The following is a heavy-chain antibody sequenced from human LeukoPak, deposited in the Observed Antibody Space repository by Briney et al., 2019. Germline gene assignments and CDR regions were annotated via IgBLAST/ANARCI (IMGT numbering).Heavy chain of an antibody. CDR2: INDDGSYT. CDR3: ARVSGPGMNEYYHL. CDR1: GITFRWVR. J-gene: IGHJ1*01. V-gene: IGHV3-74*01. Sequence: GGSLSLYCAASGITFRWVRMHWVRQAPGQGLVWVSRINDDGSYTKYANSVKGRFTISRDNAKNTLFLQMDSLTVEDTAVYYCARVSGPGMNEYYHLWGQGTLVTVSS. D-gene: IGHD3-10*01.